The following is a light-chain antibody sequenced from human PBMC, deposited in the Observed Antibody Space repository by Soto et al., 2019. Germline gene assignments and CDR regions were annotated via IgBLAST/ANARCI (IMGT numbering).Light chain of an antibody. CDR2: KAS. Sequence: DLQMTQSPSTLSASVGDRVTITCRASQSISNWLAWYQQKPGKAPKLLIFKASTLERGVPSRFSGSGSGTEFALTISSLQPDDFATYSCQQYYSYPRTFGQGTKVEIK. CDR1: QSISNW. CDR3: QQYYSYPRT. J-gene: IGKJ1*01. V-gene: IGKV1-5*03.